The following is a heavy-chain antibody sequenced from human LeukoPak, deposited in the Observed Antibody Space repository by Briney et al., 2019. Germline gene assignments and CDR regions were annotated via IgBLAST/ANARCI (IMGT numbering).Heavy chain of an antibody. CDR3: AREGVRSSWEFDY. J-gene: IGHJ4*02. CDR1: GFTFSSYS. Sequence: PGGSLRLSCAASGFTFSSYSMNWVRQAPGKGLEWVSSISSSSSYIYYADSVKGRFTISKDNAKNSLYLQMNSLRAEDTAVYYCAREGVRSSWEFDYWGQGTLVTVSS. D-gene: IGHD6-13*01. V-gene: IGHV3-21*01. CDR2: ISSSSSYI.